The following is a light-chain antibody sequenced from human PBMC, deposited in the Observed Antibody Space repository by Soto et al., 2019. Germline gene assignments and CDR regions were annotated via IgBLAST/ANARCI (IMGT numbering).Light chain of an antibody. Sequence: EIVMTQSPATLSVSPGERATLSCRAIQSVSSTYLAWYQQKPGQAPRLLMYGISRRATGIPDRFSGSGSGTDFTLTITRLEPEDFAVYYCQQYVTSSPRTFGQGTKVDI. CDR3: QQYVTSSPRT. J-gene: IGKJ1*01. CDR1: QSVSSTY. CDR2: GIS. V-gene: IGKV3-20*01.